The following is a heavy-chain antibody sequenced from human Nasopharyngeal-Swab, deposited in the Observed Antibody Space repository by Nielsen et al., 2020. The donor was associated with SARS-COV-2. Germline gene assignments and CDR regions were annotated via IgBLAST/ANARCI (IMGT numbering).Heavy chain of an antibody. CDR3: AGAYGSGSYFAFDL. D-gene: IGHD3-10*01. Sequence: GGSLRLSCAASGFAFGTYSMNWVRQAPGKGLEWVSSISSSSTYIYYADSVKGRFTISRDNAKNSLYLQTNSLRAEDTAVYYCAGAYGSGSYFAFDLWGQGTMVTVSS. J-gene: IGHJ3*01. CDR1: GFAFGTYS. CDR2: ISSSSTYI. V-gene: IGHV3-21*01.